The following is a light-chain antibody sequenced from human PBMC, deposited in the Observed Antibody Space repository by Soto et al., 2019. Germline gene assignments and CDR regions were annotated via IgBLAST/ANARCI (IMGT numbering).Light chain of an antibody. Sequence: DIQMTQSPSSLSASVGDRVTITCQASQDISNYLNWYQQKPGKAPKLLIYDASNLETGVPSRFSGSGSRTDFTLTISSLEPEDFAVYCCHQHSNWPLTFGGGTKVDI. CDR1: QDISNY. V-gene: IGKV1-33*01. J-gene: IGKJ4*01. CDR2: DAS. CDR3: HQHSNWPLT.